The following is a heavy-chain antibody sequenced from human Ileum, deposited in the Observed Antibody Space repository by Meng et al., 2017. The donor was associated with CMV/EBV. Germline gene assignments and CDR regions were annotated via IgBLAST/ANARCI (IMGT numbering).Heavy chain of an antibody. J-gene: IGHJ4*02. CDR2: IFVDGNT. CDR1: GFTVSSVY. V-gene: IGHV3-53*01. Sequence: GESLKISCAASGFTVSSVYMTWVRQAPGKGLVYISVIFVDGNTHYADSVKGRFTISRDNSKNTLYLQMNNLGIEDTAVYYCARDFWSGYWYWGQGTLVTVSS. CDR3: ARDFWSGYWY. D-gene: IGHD3-3*01.